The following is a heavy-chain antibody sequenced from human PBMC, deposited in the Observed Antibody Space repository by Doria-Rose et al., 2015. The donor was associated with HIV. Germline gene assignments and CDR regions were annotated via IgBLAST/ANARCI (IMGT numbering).Heavy chain of an antibody. D-gene: IGHD1-1*01. CDR2: INHSGST. J-gene: IGHJ6*02. CDR3: ARGLLRGGWNDVDYYYGMDV. V-gene: IGHV4-34*01. Sequence: QVQLQESGAGLVKPSEALSLTCAVFGGSFSGYYWSWIRQPPGKGLEWIGEINHSGSTNYKTSLKSRVTISLDTSKTRFSRTLSSVTAADTAVYYCARGLLRGGWNDVDYYYGMDVWGQGTTVTVSS. CDR1: GGSFSGYY.